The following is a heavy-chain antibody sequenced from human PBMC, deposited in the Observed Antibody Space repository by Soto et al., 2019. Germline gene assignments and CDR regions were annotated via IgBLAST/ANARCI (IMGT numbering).Heavy chain of an antibody. CDR3: AGSGEGIYYDSSGYYSY. D-gene: IGHD3-22*01. Sequence: GASVKVSCKASGYTFTSYGISWVRQAPGQGLEWMGWISAYNGNTNYAQKLQGRVTMTTDTSTSTAYMELRSLRSDDTAVYYCAGSGEGIYYDSSGYYSYWGQGTLVTVSS. CDR2: ISAYNGNT. V-gene: IGHV1-18*04. CDR1: GYTFTSYG. J-gene: IGHJ4*02.